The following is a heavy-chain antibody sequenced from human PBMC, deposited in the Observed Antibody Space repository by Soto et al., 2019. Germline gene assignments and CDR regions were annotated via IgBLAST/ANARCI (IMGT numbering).Heavy chain of an antibody. V-gene: IGHV3-15*01. CDR2: IKSKTDGGTT. J-gene: IGHJ6*02. CDR3: TTGSEQAGYYYYYGRDV. Sequence: GGSLRLSCAASGFTFSNAWMSWVRQAPGKGLEWVGRIKSKTDGGTTDYAAPVKGRFTISRDDSKNTLYLQMNSLKTEDTAVYYCTTGSEQAGYYYYYGRDVWGQGTTVTVSS. CDR1: GFTFSNAW.